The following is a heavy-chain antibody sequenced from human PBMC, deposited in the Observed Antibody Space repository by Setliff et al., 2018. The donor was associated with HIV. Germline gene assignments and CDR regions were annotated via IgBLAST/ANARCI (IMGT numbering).Heavy chain of an antibody. Sequence: SETLSLTCTVSDDSIGSSSYYWAWIRQPPGKGLEWIGNIYYSGSTYYNPSLKTRVTTSVDGSKNQFSLKLKSVTAADTAVYYCARWHPPYGFWEEDYWGQGTLVTVSS. CDR2: IYYSGST. D-gene: IGHD3-10*01. CDR1: DDSIGSSSYY. CDR3: ARWHPPYGFWEEDY. V-gene: IGHV4-39*01. J-gene: IGHJ4*02.